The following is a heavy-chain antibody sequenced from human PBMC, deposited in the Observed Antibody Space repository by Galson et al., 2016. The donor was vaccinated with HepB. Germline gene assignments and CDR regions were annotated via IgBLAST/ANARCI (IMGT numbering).Heavy chain of an antibody. J-gene: IGHJ4*02. Sequence: WVRQAPGKGLEWVSGISAGGGSTYYADSVTGRFTVSRDNSRNTLYLQMNSLRAEDTALYYCAKGGYSYGYMDYWGQGTLVTVSS. V-gene: IGHV3-23*01. CDR3: AKGGYSYGYMDY. D-gene: IGHD5-18*01. CDR2: ISAGGGST.